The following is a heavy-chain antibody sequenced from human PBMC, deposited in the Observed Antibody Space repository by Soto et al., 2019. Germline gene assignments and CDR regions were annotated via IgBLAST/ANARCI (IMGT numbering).Heavy chain of an antibody. V-gene: IGHV4-34*01. J-gene: IGHJ6*03. CDR2: INHSGST. CDR3: ARIRNCSGGSCYLSYYYYMDV. Sequence: SETLSLTCAVYGGSFSGYYWSWIRQPPGKGLEWIGEINHSGSTNYNPSLKSRVTISVDTSKNQFSLKLSSVTAADTAVYYCARIRNCSGGSCYLSYYYYMDVWGKGTTVTVSS. D-gene: IGHD2-15*01. CDR1: GGSFSGYY.